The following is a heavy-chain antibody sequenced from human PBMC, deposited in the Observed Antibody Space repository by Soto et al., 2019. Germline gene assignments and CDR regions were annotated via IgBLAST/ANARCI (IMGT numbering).Heavy chain of an antibody. V-gene: IGHV4-59*01. CDR3: ASGTLSTIAATDS. CDR2: IYYTGGT. CDR1: GVTIRGYY. J-gene: IGHJ4*02. Sequence: QVPLQESGPGLVKPSETLSLTCNVSGVTIRGYYWNWIRQPPGKTLEWIGSIYYTGGTNYNPSLKGRVTISVDTSKNHFSLKLTPLPAADTAVNYCASGTLSTIAATDSLGQGTLSTVS. D-gene: IGHD6-13*01.